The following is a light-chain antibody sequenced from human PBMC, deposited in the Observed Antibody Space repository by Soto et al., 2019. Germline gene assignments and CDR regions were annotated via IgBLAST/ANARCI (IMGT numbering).Light chain of an antibody. CDR2: KVS. J-gene: IGKJ1*01. V-gene: IGKV1-5*03. CDR1: QNLNGW. CDR3: QQYNSHWWT. Sequence: DIQMTQSPSTLSASVGDRVTITCRANQNLNGWLAWFQQKPGKAPKVLIYKVSNLESGVPLRFSGSGSGTEFTLTISSLQPDVFATYYCQQYNSHWWTFGQGTKVEIK.